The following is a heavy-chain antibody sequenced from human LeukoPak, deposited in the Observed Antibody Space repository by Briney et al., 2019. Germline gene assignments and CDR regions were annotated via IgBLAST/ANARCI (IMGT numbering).Heavy chain of an antibody. V-gene: IGHV4-39*01. D-gene: IGHD3-10*01. CDR1: GGSISSSSYY. J-gene: IGHJ4*02. Sequence: SETLSLTCTVSGGSISSSSYYWGWIRQPPGKGLEWIGSIYYSGSTYYNPSLKSRVTISVDTSKNQFSLKLSSVTAADTAVYYCASFLWFGESEEGYYFDYWGQGTLVTVSS. CDR2: IYYSGST. CDR3: ASFLWFGESEEGYYFDY.